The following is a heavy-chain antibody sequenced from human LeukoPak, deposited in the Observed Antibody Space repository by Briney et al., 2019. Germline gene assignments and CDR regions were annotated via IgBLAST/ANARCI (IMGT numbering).Heavy chain of an antibody. CDR2: ISYDGSNK. D-gene: IGHD6-19*01. CDR1: GFTFSSYA. V-gene: IGHV3-30-3*01. J-gene: IGHJ4*02. CDR3: AYSSGWYPYFDY. Sequence: RGSLRLSCAASGFTFSSYAMHWVRQAPGKGLEWVAVISYDGSNKYYADSVKGRFTISRDNSKNTLYLQMNSLRAEDTAVYYCAYSSGWYPYFDYWGQGTLVTVSS.